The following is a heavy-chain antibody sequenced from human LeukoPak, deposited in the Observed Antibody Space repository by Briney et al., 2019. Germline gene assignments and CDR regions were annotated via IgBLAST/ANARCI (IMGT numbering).Heavy chain of an antibody. D-gene: IGHD5-12*01. CDR1: GFTFSSYA. Sequence: GGSLRLSCAASGFTFSSYAMSWVRQAPGKGLEWVSAISGSGSNTYYADSVKGRFTISRDNFKNTLYLQMNSLRAEDTALYYCAKGSGGAVDNFDYWGQGTLGTVSS. J-gene: IGHJ4*02. CDR2: ISGSGSNT. CDR3: AKGSGGAVDNFDY. V-gene: IGHV3-23*01.